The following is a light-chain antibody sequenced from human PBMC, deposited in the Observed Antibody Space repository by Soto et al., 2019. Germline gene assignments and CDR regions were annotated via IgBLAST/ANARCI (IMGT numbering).Light chain of an antibody. J-gene: IGKJ5*01. CDR3: QHYHGWPIT. Sequence: EIVMTQSPATLSVSPGERATLSCRASQSVSSRLAWYQQKRGQAPRLLIYDASTRATGIPARFSGSGSGTEFNLTISSLQSEDFAVYYCQHYHGWPITFGQGTRLEIK. CDR2: DAS. V-gene: IGKV3-15*01. CDR1: QSVSSR.